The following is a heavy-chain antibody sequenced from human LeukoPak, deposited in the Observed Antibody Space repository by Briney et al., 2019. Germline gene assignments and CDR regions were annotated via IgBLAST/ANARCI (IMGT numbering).Heavy chain of an antibody. CDR3: ARGMGGYDHFDY. CDR2: ISTSSSYM. D-gene: IGHD5-12*01. CDR1: GFTFSSYS. V-gene: IGHV3-21*01. J-gene: IGHJ4*02. Sequence: GGSLRLSCAASGFTFSSYSMNWVRQAPGKGLEWVSCISTSSSYMNYADSVKGRFTISRDNAKNSLYLQMNSLRAEDTAVYYCARGMGGYDHFDYWGQGTLVTVSS.